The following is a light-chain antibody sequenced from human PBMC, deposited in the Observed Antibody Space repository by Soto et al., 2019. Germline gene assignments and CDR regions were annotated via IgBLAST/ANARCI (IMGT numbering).Light chain of an antibody. V-gene: IGLV3-21*02. CDR2: DDS. Sequence: SYVLTQPPSVSVAPGQTARISCGGNNIGFKSVHWYQQRPGQAPVLVVYDDSDRPSGIPERFSGFNSGNTATLTIRSVEADDEADYYCQVWDSTDIQVFGGGTKLTVL. J-gene: IGLJ2*01. CDR1: NIGFKS. CDR3: QVWDSTDIQV.